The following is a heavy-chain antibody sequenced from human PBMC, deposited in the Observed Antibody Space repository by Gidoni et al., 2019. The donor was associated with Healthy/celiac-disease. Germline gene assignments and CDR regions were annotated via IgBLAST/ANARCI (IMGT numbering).Heavy chain of an antibody. CDR2: INHSGST. J-gene: IGHJ4*02. D-gene: IGHD6-19*01. CDR1: VGSFSGYY. V-gene: IGHV4-34*01. Sequence: QVQLQQWCAGLLKPSETLSLTCAVYVGSFSGYYWSWIRQPPGKGLEWIGEINHSGSTNYNPSLKSRVTISVDTSKNQFSLKLSSVTAADTAVYYCARAIRAVAGIGYFDYWGQGTLVTVSS. CDR3: ARAIRAVAGIGYFDY.